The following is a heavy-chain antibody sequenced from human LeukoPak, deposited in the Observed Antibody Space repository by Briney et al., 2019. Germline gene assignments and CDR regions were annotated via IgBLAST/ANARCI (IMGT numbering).Heavy chain of an antibody. CDR3: AKTRPLDSSSWSHGDY. CDR2: ISGSGDST. Sequence: GGSLRLSCAASGFTFSSYAMSWIRQAPGKGLEWVSAISGSGDSTYYGDSVKGRFTISRDNSKNTLYLQMSSLRAEDTAVYYCAKTRPLDSSSWSHGDYWGQGTLVTVSS. J-gene: IGHJ4*02. V-gene: IGHV3-23*01. D-gene: IGHD6-13*01. CDR1: GFTFSSYA.